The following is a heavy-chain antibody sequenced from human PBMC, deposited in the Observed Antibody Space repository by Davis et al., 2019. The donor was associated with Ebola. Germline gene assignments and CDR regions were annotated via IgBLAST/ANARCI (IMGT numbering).Heavy chain of an antibody. CDR1: GYTFTSYA. D-gene: IGHD3-10*01. CDR3: ARRNYYGSGTVYFDP. CDR2: ISTYNRNA. J-gene: IGHJ4*02. V-gene: IGHV1-18*01. Sequence: ASVKVSCKASGYTFTSYAISWVRQVPGQGLEWMGWISTYNRNAHYGQNVRGRVTMTTDTSTSTAYMELRSLRSDDTAVYFCARRNYYGSGTVYFDPWGQGTLVTVSS.